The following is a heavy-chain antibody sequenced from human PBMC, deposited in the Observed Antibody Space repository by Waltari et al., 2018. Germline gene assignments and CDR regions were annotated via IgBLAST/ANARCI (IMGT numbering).Heavy chain of an antibody. Sequence: QVQLQQWGAGLLKPSETLSLSCDVSGGSLSGFHWTWIRQTPGKGLEGIGQVTLSGNTNSNPALKGGITVSLDRSRRQLSLRVTAMTAADTGVYFCARSVAGVGMEYWGQGTPVTVSS. CDR2: VTLSGNT. D-gene: IGHD6-19*01. V-gene: IGHV4-34*02. J-gene: IGHJ4*02. CDR1: GGSLSGFH. CDR3: ARSVAGVGMEY.